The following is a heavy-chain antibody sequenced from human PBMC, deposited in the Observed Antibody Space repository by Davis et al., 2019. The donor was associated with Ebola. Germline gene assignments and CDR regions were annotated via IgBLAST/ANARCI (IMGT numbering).Heavy chain of an antibody. D-gene: IGHD5-12*01. CDR2: IYHTGRT. CDR3: ARYGGYYFDY. CDR1: SGSLSSYY. V-gene: IGHV4-59*08. J-gene: IGHJ4*02. Sequence: SETLSLTCTVSSGSLSSYYWSWIRQPPEKGLEWIGYIYHTGRTYYNPSLKSRVTISVDTSKNQFSLKLSSVTAADTAVYYCARYGGYYFDYWGQGTLVTVSS.